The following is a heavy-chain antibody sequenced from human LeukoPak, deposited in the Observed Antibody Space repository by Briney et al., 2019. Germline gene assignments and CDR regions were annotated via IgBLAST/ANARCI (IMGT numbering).Heavy chain of an antibody. J-gene: IGHJ4*02. CDR2: ISYDGSNK. CDR1: GFTLSSYG. CDR3: AKDLSNTMIHHY. Sequence: QPGGSLRLSCAASGFTLSSYGMHWVRQAPGKGLEWVAVISYDGSNKYYADSVKGRFTISRDNSKNTLYLQMNSLRAEDTAVYYCAKDLSNTMIHHYWGQGTLVTVSS. D-gene: IGHD3-22*01. V-gene: IGHV3-30*18.